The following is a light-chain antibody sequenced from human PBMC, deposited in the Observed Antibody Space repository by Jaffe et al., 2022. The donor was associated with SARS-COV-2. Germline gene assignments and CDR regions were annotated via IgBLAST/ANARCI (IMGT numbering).Light chain of an antibody. CDR3: QQSYSTPPMYT. CDR1: QSISIY. CDR2: GAS. J-gene: IGKJ2*01. V-gene: IGKV1-39*01. Sequence: DIQMTQSPSSLSASVGDRVTIICRASQSISIYLNWYQQKPGKAPKVLIYGASTLQSGVPSRFSGSGSGTDFTLTISSLQPEDSATYHCQQSYSTPPMYTFGQGTKLEIK.